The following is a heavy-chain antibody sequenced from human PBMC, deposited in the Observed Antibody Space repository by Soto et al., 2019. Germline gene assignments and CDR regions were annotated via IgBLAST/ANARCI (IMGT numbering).Heavy chain of an antibody. CDR2: IYHSGST. CDR1: GGSISSGGYS. D-gene: IGHD6-19*01. CDR3: ARAGGLGAVAADY. J-gene: IGHJ4*02. V-gene: IGHV4-30-2*01. Sequence: QLQLQESGSGLVKPSQTLSLTCAVSGGSISSGGYSWSWIRQPPGKGLEWIGYIYHSGSTYYNPSLKSRATISVDRSKNQFPMKLSSVTAAATAVYYCARAGGLGAVAADYWGQGTLVTVSS.